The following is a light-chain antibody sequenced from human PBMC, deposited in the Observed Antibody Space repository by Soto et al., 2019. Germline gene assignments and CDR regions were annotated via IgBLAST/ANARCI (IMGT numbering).Light chain of an antibody. CDR3: QQYSSWWT. CDR1: QSISSW. J-gene: IGKJ1*01. V-gene: IGKV1-5*03. Sequence: DIQMTQSPSTLSASVGDRVTITCRASQSISSWLAWYQQKPGKAPKLLIYKASTLESRVPSRFSGSESGTEFTRTITSLQPDDFATNYCQQYSSWWTFGQGTNVEIK. CDR2: KAS.